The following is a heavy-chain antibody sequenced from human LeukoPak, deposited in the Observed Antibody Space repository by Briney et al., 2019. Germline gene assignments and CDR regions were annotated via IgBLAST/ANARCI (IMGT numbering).Heavy chain of an antibody. Sequence: GGSLRLSCAASGFTFDDYAMHWVRQAPGKGLEWVSGISWNSGSIGYADSVKGRFTISRDNAKNSLYLQMNSLRAEDTALYYCAKEVSTVADYYYYYYMDVWGKGTTVTVSS. D-gene: IGHD4-11*01. J-gene: IGHJ6*03. CDR3: AKEVSTVADYYYYYYMDV. CDR2: ISWNSGSI. V-gene: IGHV3-9*01. CDR1: GFTFDDYA.